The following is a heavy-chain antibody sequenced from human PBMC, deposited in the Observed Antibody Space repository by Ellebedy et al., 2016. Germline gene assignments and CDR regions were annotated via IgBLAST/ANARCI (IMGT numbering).Heavy chain of an antibody. CDR2: ISYDGSNK. D-gene: IGHD1-7*01. CDR1: GFTFSSYG. J-gene: IGHJ5*02. Sequence: GGSLRLSXAASGFTFSSYGMHWVRQAPGKGLEWVAVISYDGSNKYYADSVKGRFTISRDNSKNTLYLQMNSLRAEDTAVYYCAKDLLELRTGWFDPWGQGTLVTVSS. V-gene: IGHV3-30*18. CDR3: AKDLLELRTGWFDP.